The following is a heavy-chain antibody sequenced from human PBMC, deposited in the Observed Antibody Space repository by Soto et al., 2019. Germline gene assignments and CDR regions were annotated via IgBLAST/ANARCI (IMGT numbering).Heavy chain of an antibody. D-gene: IGHD4-4*01. CDR1: GGSISSSSYY. J-gene: IGHJ5*02. CDR2: IYYSGST. V-gene: IGHV4-39*01. CDR3: ARRVTTGLENWFDP. Sequence: SETLSLTCTVSGGSISSSSYYWGWIRQPPGKGLEWIGSIYYSGSTYYNPSLKSRVTISVDTSKNQFSLKLSSVTAADTAVYYCARRVTTGLENWFDPWGQGTLVTVSS.